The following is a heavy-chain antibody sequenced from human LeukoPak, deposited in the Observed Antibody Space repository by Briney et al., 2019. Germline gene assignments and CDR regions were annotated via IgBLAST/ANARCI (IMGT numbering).Heavy chain of an antibody. CDR3: ARGGSSGQVDY. CDR1: GGSISSGSYY. D-gene: IGHD6-19*01. Sequence: SETLSLTCTVSGGSISSGSYYWSWIRQPAGKGLEWIGYIYYSGSTNYNPSLKSRVTISVDTSKNQFSLKLSSVTAADTAVYYCARGGSSGQVDYWGQGTLVTVSS. V-gene: IGHV4-61*10. CDR2: IYYSGST. J-gene: IGHJ4*02.